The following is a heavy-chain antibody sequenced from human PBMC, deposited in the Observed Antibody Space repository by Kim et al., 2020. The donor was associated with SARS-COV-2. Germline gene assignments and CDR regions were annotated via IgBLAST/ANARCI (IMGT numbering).Heavy chain of an antibody. J-gene: IGHJ4*02. CDR2: T. Sequence: TSYADSVKGRFTISRDNAKNTLYLQMNSLRAEDTAVYYCARGGIAVPTDYWGQGTLVTVSS. CDR3: ARGGIAVPTDY. V-gene: IGHV3-74*01. D-gene: IGHD6-19*01.